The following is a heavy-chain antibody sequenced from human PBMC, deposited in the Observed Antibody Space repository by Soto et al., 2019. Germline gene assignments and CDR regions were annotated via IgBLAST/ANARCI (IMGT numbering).Heavy chain of an antibody. J-gene: IGHJ4*02. CDR2: IWYDGSNK. CDR3: ARDPTGWWTGGVDY. D-gene: IGHD2-15*01. CDR1: GFTFSSYG. Sequence: GGSLRLSCAASGFTFSSYGMHWVRQAPGKGLEWVAVIWYDGSNKYYADSVKGRFTISRDNSKNTLYLQMNSLRAEDTAVYYCARDPTGWWTGGVDYWGQGTLVTVSS. V-gene: IGHV3-33*01.